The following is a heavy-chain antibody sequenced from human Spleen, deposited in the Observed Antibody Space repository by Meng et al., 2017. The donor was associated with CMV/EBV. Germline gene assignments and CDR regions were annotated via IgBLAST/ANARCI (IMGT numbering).Heavy chain of an antibody. J-gene: IGHJ6*02. CDR2: IGTAGDT. D-gene: IGHD5/OR15-5a*01. CDR1: GFTFSSYD. V-gene: IGHV3-13*01. Sequence: GGSLRLSCAACGFTFSSYDMHWVHQATGKGLEWVSAIGTAGDTYYPGSVKGRFTISRENAKNTLYLQMNSLRAEDTAVYYCARAHSLWDYYGMDVWGQGTTVTVSS. CDR3: ARAHSLWDYYGMDV.